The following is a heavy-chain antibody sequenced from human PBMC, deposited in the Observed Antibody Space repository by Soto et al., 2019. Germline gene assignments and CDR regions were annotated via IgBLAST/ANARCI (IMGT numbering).Heavy chain of an antibody. CDR1: GFTVRSNY. D-gene: IGHD3-3*01. CDR2: IYSSGST. CDR3: ARDSRAIFGVVPGYYYGMAV. V-gene: IGHV3-53*01. J-gene: IGHJ6*02. Sequence: EVQLVESGGGLIQPGGSLRLSCAASGFTVRSNYMSWVRQAPGKGLEWVSVIYSSGSTYFADSVKGRFTISRDNSKNTLYLQMSSLRAEDTAVYYCARDSRAIFGVVPGYYYGMAVWGQGTTVSVSS.